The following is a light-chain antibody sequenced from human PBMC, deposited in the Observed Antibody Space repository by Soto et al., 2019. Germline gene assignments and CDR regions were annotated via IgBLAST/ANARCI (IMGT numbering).Light chain of an antibody. CDR2: EVT. V-gene: IGLV2-8*01. CDR1: SSDVGGYNY. J-gene: IGLJ3*02. CDR3: SSYAAGNNFYFV. Sequence: QSVLTQPPSASGSPGQSVTISCTGTSSDVGGYNYVSWYQQYPGRAPKLMIYEVTKRPSGVPDRFSGSKSGNTPSLTVSGLQAEDEADYYCSSYAAGNNFYFVFGGGTKVTVL.